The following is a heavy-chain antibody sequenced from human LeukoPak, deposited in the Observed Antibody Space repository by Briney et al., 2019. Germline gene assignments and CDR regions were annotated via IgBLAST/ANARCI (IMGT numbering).Heavy chain of an antibody. CDR2: IYYIGST. D-gene: IGHD3-3*01. CDR1: GGSISGYY. J-gene: IGHJ6*02. V-gene: IGHV4-59*01. Sequence: SETLSLTCTVSGGSISGYYWSWVRQPPGKGLEWIGDIYYIGSTNYNPPLKSRVTISVDTSKNQFSLNLSSVTAADTAVDYCARDRRFNGMDVWGQGTTVTVSS. CDR3: ARDRRFNGMDV.